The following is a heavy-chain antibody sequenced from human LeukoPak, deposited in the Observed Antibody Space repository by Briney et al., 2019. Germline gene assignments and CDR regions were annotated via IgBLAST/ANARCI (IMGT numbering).Heavy chain of an antibody. CDR2: MYTGGGR. CDR3: ARGQSYCGADCYSD. D-gene: IGHD2-21*02. CDR1: GFSVSSYY. J-gene: IGHJ4*02. V-gene: IGHV3-66*01. Sequence: GGSLRLSCAASGFSVSSYYMSWVRQPPGKGLEWVSVMYTGGGRYYGDSVKGRFTISRDNSKNTVFLQMNSLRVEDTALYYCARGQSYCGADCYSDWGQGTLVTVSS.